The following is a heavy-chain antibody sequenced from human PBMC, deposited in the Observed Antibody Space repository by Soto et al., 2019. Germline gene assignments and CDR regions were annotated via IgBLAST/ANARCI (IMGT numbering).Heavy chain of an antibody. D-gene: IGHD2-2*01. CDR2: ISLYSDGT. CDR1: GYTFSNYG. V-gene: IGHV1-18*01. J-gene: IGHJ5*02. CDR3: ARVVPGAEAWFGP. Sequence: ASVKVCCKTSGYTFSNYGITWVRQAPGQPLEWLGWISLYSDGTNYAQKFQGRVSMTTDTSTTTAYMELRSLRSDDTAVYYCARVVPGAEAWFGPWGQGTLVTVSS.